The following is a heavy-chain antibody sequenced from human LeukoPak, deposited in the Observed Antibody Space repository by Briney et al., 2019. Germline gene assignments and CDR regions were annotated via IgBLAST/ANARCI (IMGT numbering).Heavy chain of an antibody. J-gene: IGHJ5*02. CDR2: IYYSGST. CDR3: AREEADYYGSGSYYNGKFDP. V-gene: IGHV4-59*01. D-gene: IGHD3-10*01. Sequence: SETLSLTCTVSGGSISSYYWSWIRRPPGKGLEWIGYIYYSGSTNYNPSLKSRVTISVDTSKNQFSLKLSSVTAADTAVYYCAREEADYYGSGSYYNGKFDPWGQGTLVTVSS. CDR1: GGSISSYY.